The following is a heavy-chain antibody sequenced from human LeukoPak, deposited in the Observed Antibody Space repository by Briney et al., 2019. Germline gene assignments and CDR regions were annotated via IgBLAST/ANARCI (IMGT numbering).Heavy chain of an antibody. D-gene: IGHD5-18*01. CDR3: ASFRDRGYSYGFDY. CDR2: ISYDGSNK. V-gene: IGHV3-30-3*01. Sequence: GGSLRLSCAASGFTFSSYAMHWVRQAPGKGLEWVAVISYDGSNKYYADSVKGRFTISRDNSKNTLYLQMNSLRAEDTAVYYCASFRDRGYSYGFDYWGQGTLVTVSS. CDR1: GFTFSSYA. J-gene: IGHJ4*02.